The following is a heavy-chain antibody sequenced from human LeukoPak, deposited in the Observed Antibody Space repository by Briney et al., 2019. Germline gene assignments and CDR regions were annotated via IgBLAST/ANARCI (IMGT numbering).Heavy chain of an antibody. J-gene: IGHJ4*02. CDR1: GFTFGDYA. D-gene: IGHD2-8*02. Sequence: GGSLRLSCTASGFTFGDYAMSWFRQAPGKGLEWVGIIKSRGYGGTTEYAASVKGRFTISRDDSKSIAYLQMNSLKIEDTAVYYCTRSQGTGWPYDYWGQGTLVAVSS. CDR2: IKSRGYGGTT. V-gene: IGHV3-49*03. CDR3: TRSQGTGWPYDY.